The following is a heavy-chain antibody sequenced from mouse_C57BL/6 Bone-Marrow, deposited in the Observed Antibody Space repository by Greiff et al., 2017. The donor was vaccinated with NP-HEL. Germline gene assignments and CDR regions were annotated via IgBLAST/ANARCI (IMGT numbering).Heavy chain of an antibody. J-gene: IGHJ2*01. D-gene: IGHD2-2*01. CDR3: TRCGDGYDFDY. CDR1: GYTFTSYW. CDR2: IDPSDSYT. V-gene: IGHV1-59*01. Sequence: QVQLQQPGAELVRPGTSVKLSCKASGYTFTSYWMHWVKQRPGQGLEWIGVIDPSDSYTNYNQKFKGKATLTVDTSSSTAYMQLSSLTSEDSAVYYCTRCGDGYDFDYWGQGTTLTVSS.